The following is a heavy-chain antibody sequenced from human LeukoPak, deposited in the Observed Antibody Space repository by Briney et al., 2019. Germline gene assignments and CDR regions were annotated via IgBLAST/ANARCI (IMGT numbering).Heavy chain of an antibody. D-gene: IGHD3-22*01. J-gene: IGHJ4*02. Sequence: PGGSLRLSCVASGFPFSSYWMTWVRQAPGKGLEWVSAISGSGSNTYYADSVKGRFTISRDNSKNTLYLQMNSLRAEDTAVYYCAKYYDSSGYYGKNYYFDYWGQGTLVTVSS. CDR1: GFPFSSYW. CDR2: ISGSGSNT. CDR3: AKYYDSSGYYGKNYYFDY. V-gene: IGHV3-23*01.